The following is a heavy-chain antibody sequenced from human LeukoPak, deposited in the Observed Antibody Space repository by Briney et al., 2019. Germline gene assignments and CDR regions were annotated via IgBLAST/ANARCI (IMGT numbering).Heavy chain of an antibody. V-gene: IGHV1-69*13. Sequence: ASVKVSCKASGGTFSSYAISWVRQAPGQGLEWMGGIIPIFGTANYAQKFQGRVTITADESTSTAYMELSSLRSEDTAVYYCARGELPPSYYFDYWGQGTLVTVSS. CDR1: GGTFSSYA. CDR3: ARGELPPSYYFDY. J-gene: IGHJ4*02. CDR2: IIPIFGTA. D-gene: IGHD3-10*01.